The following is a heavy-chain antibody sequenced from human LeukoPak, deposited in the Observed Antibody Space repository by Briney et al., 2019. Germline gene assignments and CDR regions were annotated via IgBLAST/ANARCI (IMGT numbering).Heavy chain of an antibody. CDR3: ARGPPLDGYSYGENWFDP. J-gene: IGHJ5*02. CDR1: GGTFSSYT. CDR2: IIPFLGNT. Sequence: ASVKVSCKASGGTFSSYTISWVRQAPGQGLEWMGRIIPFLGNTNYAQKFQGRVTITADKSTSTAYMELSSLRSEDTAVYYSARGPPLDGYSYGENWFDPWGQGTLVTVSS. D-gene: IGHD5-18*01. V-gene: IGHV1-69*08.